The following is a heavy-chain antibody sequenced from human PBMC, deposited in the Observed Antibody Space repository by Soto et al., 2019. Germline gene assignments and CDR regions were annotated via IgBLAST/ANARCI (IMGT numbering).Heavy chain of an antibody. CDR1: GYSFTSDW. V-gene: IGHV5-10-1*01. CDR3: ARHRKGYCSSTSCYYYYYYGMDV. D-gene: IGHD2-2*01. J-gene: IGHJ6*02. CDR2: IYPSDSYT. Sequence: GESLKISCKGSGYSFTSDWISWVRQMPGKGLEWMGRIYPSDSYTNYSPSFQGHVTISADKSISTAYLQWSSLKASDTAMYYCARHRKGYCSSTSCYYYYYYGMDVWGQGTTVTVSS.